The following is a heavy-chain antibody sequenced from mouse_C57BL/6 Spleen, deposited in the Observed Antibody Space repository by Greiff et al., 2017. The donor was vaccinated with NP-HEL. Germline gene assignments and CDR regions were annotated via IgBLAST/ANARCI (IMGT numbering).Heavy chain of an antibody. CDR3: ARNYCGSSCYFDY. V-gene: IGHV1-69*01. D-gene: IGHD1-1*01. CDR1: GYTFTSYW. J-gene: IGHJ2*01. CDR2: IDPSDSYT. Sequence: QVQLQQPGAELVMPGASVKLSCKASGYTFTSYWMHWVKQRPGQGLEWIGEIDPSDSYTNYNQKFKGKSTLTVDKSSSTAYMQLSSLTSEDSSVYYCARNYCGSSCYFDYWGQGTTLTVSS.